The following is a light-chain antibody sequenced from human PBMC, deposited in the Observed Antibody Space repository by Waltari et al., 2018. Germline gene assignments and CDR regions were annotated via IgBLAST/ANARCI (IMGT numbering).Light chain of an antibody. CDR1: ALPNQY. J-gene: IGLJ2*01. CDR2: KDS. Sequence: SYELTQSPSLSVSQGQTARITGSGDALPNQYAYWYQQKPGQAPVLVMYKDSERPSRIPAPFSGSSSGTTVTLTITAVQAHDEADYYCHSADHSNSSQVFGGGTKLPVL. V-gene: IGLV3-25*03. CDR3: HSADHSNSSQV.